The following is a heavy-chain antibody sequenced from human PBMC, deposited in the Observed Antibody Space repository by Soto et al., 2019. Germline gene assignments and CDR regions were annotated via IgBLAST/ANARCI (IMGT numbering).Heavy chain of an antibody. J-gene: IGHJ5*02. CDR1: GGSISSYY. D-gene: IGHD6-19*01. V-gene: IGHV4-59*08. Sequence: PSETLSLTCTVSGGSISSYYWSWIRQPPGKGLEWIGYIYYSGSTNYNPSLKSRVTISVDTSKNQFSLKLSSVTAADTAVYYCARHQAVGGTRGWFDPWGQGTLVTVSS. CDR2: IYYSGST. CDR3: ARHQAVGGTRGWFDP.